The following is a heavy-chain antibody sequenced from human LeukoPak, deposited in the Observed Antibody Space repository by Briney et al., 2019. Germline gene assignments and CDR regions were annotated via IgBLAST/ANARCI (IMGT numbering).Heavy chain of an antibody. CDR2: ISSSSTYT. D-gene: IGHD2-2*01. CDR3: ARRYCSSTNCCAFDY. V-gene: IGHV3-21*01. J-gene: IGHJ4*02. Sequence: GGSLRLSCAASGFTFISYSMNWVRQAPGKGLEWVSSISSSSTYTYYADSVKGRFTISRDNAKNSLYLQMNSLRAEDTAVYYCARRYCSSTNCCAFDYWGQGTLVTVSS. CDR1: GFTFISYS.